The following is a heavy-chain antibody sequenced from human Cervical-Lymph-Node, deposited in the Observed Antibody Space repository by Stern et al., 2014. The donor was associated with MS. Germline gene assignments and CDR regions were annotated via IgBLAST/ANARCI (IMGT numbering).Heavy chain of an antibody. Sequence: VQLLESGGGVVQPGRSLRLSCAASGFTFSSSGMHWVRQAPGKGLALLASIWYDGSNRYYADSVKGRFTISRDNSKNTLYLQMNSLRAEDTAVYYCAREGGNTAEYFQHWGQGTLVTVSS. CDR1: GFTFSSSG. D-gene: IGHD4-23*01. V-gene: IGHV3-33*01. CDR2: IWYDGSNR. CDR3: AREGGNTAEYFQH. J-gene: IGHJ1*01.